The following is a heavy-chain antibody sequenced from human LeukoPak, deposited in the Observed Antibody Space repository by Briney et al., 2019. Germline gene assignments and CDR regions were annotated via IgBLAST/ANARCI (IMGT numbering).Heavy chain of an antibody. V-gene: IGHV1-46*01. CDR1: GYTFTSYY. J-gene: IGHJ4*02. CDR3: ARDQEGFDY. Sequence: GASVNVSRKASGYTFTSYYIHWVRQAPGQGLEWMGMIYPRDGSTSYAQKFQGRVTVTRDTSTSTVHMELSGLRSEDTAVYYCARDQEGFDYWGQGTLVTVSS. CDR2: IYPRDGST.